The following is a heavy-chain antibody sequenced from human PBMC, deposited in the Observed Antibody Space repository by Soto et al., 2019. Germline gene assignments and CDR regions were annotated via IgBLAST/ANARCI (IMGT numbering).Heavy chain of an antibody. V-gene: IGHV4-39*01. CDR2: IYYSGST. CDR3: ARLRAIAARREHDY. CDR1: GGSISSSSYY. J-gene: IGHJ4*02. Sequence: SETLSLTCTVSGGSISSSSYYWGWIRQPPGKGLEWIGSIYYSGSTYYNPSLKSRVTISVDTSKNQFSLKLSSVTAADTAVYYCARLRAIAARREHDYWGQGTLVTVSS. D-gene: IGHD6-6*01.